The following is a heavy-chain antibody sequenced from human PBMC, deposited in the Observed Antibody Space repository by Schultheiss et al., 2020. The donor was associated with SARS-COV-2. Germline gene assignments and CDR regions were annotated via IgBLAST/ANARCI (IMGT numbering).Heavy chain of an antibody. V-gene: IGHV3-74*01. CDR2: INSDGSST. CDR3: AKRVEPFRYFDY. Sequence: GESLKISCAASGFTFSSYWMHWVRQAPGKGLVWVSRINSDGSSTSYADSVKGRFTISRDNAKNTLYLQMNSLRAEDTAVYYCAKRVEPFRYFDYWGQGTLVTVSS. CDR1: GFTFSSYW. J-gene: IGHJ4*02. D-gene: IGHD1-26*01.